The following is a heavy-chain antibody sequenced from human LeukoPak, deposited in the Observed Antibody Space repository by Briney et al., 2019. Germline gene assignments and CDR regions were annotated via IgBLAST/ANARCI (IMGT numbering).Heavy chain of an antibody. CDR1: GFTFSSYW. D-gene: IGHD3-22*01. CDR3: ARVTQNYYDSSGQHAEYFQH. Sequence: GGSLRLSCAASGFTFSSYWMSWVRQAPGKGLEWVANIKQDGSEKYYVDSVKGRFTISRDNAKNSLYLQMNSLRAEDTAVYYCARVTQNYYDSSGQHAEYFQHWGQGTLVTVSS. V-gene: IGHV3-7*01. J-gene: IGHJ1*01. CDR2: IKQDGSEK.